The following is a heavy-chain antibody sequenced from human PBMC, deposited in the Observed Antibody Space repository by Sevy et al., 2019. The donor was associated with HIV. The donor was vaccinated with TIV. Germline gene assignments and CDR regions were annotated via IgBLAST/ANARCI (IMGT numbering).Heavy chain of an antibody. D-gene: IGHD3-22*01. CDR1: GYTLSELS. J-gene: IGHJ4*02. Sequence: ASVKVSCMVSGYTLSELSMHWVRQAPGKGLEWMGSFDPEDDETIYAQKFQGRVTTTEDTSTDTAYMELNNLRSEDTAVYYCATTKDYYDSSGSPFDYWGQGTLVTVSS. CDR2: FDPEDDET. V-gene: IGHV1-24*01. CDR3: ATTKDYYDSSGSPFDY.